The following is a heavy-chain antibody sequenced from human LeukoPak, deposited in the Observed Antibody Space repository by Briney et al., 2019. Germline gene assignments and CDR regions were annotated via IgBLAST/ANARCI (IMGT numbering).Heavy chain of an antibody. D-gene: IGHD3-10*01. CDR3: ARDQGGYYDSGSYHDY. Sequence: ASVKVSCMASGYTFTRYGVSWVRQAPGQGLEWMGWISAYNANTNYAQKLQGRVTMTTDTSTTTAYMELRSLRSDDTAVYYCARDQGGYYDSGSYHDYWGQGTLVTVSS. J-gene: IGHJ4*02. V-gene: IGHV1-18*01. CDR2: ISAYNANT. CDR1: GYTFTRYG.